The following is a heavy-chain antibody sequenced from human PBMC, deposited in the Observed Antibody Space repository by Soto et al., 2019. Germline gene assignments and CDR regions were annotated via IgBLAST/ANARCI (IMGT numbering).Heavy chain of an antibody. CDR2: IIPILGIA. CDR3: ARAFWSGYFKTQNWFDP. V-gene: IGHV1-69*02. CDR1: GGTFSSYT. D-gene: IGHD3-3*01. Sequence: SVKVSCKASGGTFSSYTISWVRQAPGQGLEWMGRIIPILGIANYAQKFQGRVTITADKSTSTAYMELSRLRSEDTAVYYCARAFWSGYFKTQNWFDPWGQGTLVTVSS. J-gene: IGHJ5*02.